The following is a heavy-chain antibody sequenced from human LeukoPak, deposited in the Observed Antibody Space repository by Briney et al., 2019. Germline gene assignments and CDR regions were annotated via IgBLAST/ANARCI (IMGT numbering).Heavy chain of an antibody. CDR2: INHSGST. V-gene: IGHV4-34*01. CDR1: GASFSTYY. D-gene: IGHD1-14*01. Sequence: PSETLSLTCTVYGASFSTYYWSWIRQSPGKGLEWIGEINHSGSTNYNPSLKSRVTISVDTSKNQFSLKLSSVTAADTAVYYCAREGDGKGAFDIWGQGTMVTVSS. J-gene: IGHJ3*02. CDR3: AREGDGKGAFDI.